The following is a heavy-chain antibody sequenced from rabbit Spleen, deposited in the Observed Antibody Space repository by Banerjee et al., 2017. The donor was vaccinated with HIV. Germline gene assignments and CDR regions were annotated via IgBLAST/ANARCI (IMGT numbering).Heavy chain of an antibody. V-gene: IGHV1S45*01. D-gene: IGHD1-1*01. CDR3: ARNYVNVFDP. Sequence: QEQLVESGGGLVQPGGSLKLSCKASGFDFSSYGVSWVRQAPGKGLEWIACINAVTGKAVYANWAKGRFTISKASSTTVTLQMTSLTAADTATYFCARNYVNVFDPWGPGTLVTVS. CDR2: INAVTGKA. CDR1: GFDFSSYG. J-gene: IGHJ2*01.